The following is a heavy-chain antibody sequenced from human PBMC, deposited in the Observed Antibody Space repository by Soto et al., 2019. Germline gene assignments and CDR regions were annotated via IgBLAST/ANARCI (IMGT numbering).Heavy chain of an antibody. CDR3: AKGPEGSYMDV. CDR2: ISWNSGSI. J-gene: IGHJ6*03. V-gene: IGHV3-9*01. CDR1: GFTFDDYA. Sequence: EVQLVESGGGSVQPGRSLRLSCAASGFTFDDYAMHWVRQAPGKGLEWVSGISWNSGSIGYADSVKGRFTISRDNAKNSLYLQMNSLRAEDTALYYCAKGPEGSYMDVWGKGTTVTVSS.